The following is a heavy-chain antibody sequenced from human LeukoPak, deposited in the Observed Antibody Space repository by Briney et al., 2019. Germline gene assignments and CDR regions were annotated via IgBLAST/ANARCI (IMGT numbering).Heavy chain of an antibody. Sequence: GGSLRLSCAASGFTFSDYYMSWIRQAPGKGLEWVSYISSSGSTIYYADSVKGRFTISRDNAKNSLYLQMNSLRAEDTAVYYCARDHCSGGSCYSTHYYYYVDVWGKGTTVTVSS. CDR2: ISSSGSTI. J-gene: IGHJ6*03. CDR1: GFTFSDYY. V-gene: IGHV3-11*01. CDR3: ARDHCSGGSCYSTHYYYYVDV. D-gene: IGHD2-15*01.